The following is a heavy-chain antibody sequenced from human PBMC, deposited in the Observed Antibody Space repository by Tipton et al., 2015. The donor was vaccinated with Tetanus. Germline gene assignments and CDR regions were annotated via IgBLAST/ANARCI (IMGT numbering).Heavy chain of an antibody. J-gene: IGHJ4*02. Sequence: LRLSCTVSGGSVRSGDYSWNWIRQPPGKGLEWLAYVSYSGRTNSNYSLKSRITISQDTSKNQFSLKLSSVTAADTAVYYCARGTGDYWGQGTLVTVSS. CDR3: ARGTGDY. V-gene: IGHV4-61*08. CDR2: VSYSGRT. CDR1: GGSVRSGDYS. D-gene: IGHD1-14*01.